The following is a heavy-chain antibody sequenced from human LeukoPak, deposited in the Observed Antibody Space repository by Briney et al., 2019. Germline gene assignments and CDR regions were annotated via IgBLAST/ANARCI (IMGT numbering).Heavy chain of an antibody. V-gene: IGHV3-7*01. Sequence: GGSLRLSCAASGFIFSGYWMSWVRQAPGKGLERVANIKEDGSEKYHVDSVKGRFTISRDNAKNSLYLQMNSLRAEDTAVYFCARVTYDILTGYLDAFDVWGQGTVVTVSS. D-gene: IGHD3-9*01. CDR3: ARVTYDILTGYLDAFDV. CDR2: IKEDGSEK. CDR1: GFIFSGYW. J-gene: IGHJ3*01.